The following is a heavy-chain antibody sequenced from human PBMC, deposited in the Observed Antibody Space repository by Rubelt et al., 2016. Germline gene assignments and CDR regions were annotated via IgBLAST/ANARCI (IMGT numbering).Heavy chain of an antibody. Sequence: QVQLQQWGEGLLKPSETLSLTCVVSGGSFSGYSWSWVRQPPEKGLEWIGDVNHAAVTVYSPSLKSRVTISLDTSKNHLPLRLDSVTAADTAVYYCARGASPWYYGTNDYYHYWGPGSQVVVSS. V-gene: IGHV4-34*02. CDR3: ARGASPWYYGTNDYYHY. CDR2: VNHAAVT. J-gene: IGHJ4*02. CDR1: GGSFSGYS. D-gene: IGHD3-10*01.